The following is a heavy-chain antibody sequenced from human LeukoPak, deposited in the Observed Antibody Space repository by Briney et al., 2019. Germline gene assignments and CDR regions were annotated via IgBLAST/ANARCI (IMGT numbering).Heavy chain of an antibody. D-gene: IGHD6-13*01. CDR2: IRGDTGDT. J-gene: IGHJ4*02. CDR1: GYRLSDYY. CDR3: ARVRGNSCDY. Sequence: ASVTVSCKTSGYRLSDYYMHWVRQAPGQGLEWMGWIRGDTGDTGSPQKFQGRVTMTRDTSTNTAYMELSRLRYDDTAMYFCARVRGNSCDYWGQGTLVTVSS. V-gene: IGHV1-2*02.